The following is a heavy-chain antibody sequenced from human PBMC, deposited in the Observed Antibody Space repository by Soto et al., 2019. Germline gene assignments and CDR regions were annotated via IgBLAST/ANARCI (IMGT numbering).Heavy chain of an antibody. CDR1: GFTFSSYS. Sequence: EVQLVESGGGLVQPGGSLRLSCAASGFTFSSYSMDWVRQAPGKGLEWVSYLTRSSSPLYYADSVKGRFPTPRDHGKNSLYLQMNGLRDEDTAVYYCARLFTSGWYFDHWGQGTLVTVSS. CDR2: LTRSSSPL. D-gene: IGHD6-19*01. J-gene: IGHJ4*02. V-gene: IGHV3-48*02. CDR3: ARLFTSGWYFDH.